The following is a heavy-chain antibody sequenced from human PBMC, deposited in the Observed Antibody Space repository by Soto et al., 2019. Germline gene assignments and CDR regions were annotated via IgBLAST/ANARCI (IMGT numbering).Heavy chain of an antibody. Sequence: QVQLQESGPGLVKPSQTLSLTCTVSGGSISSGDYYWSWIRQPPGKGLEWIGYIYYSGSTYYNPSLKSRVTISVDTSKNQFALKLSSVTAADTAVYYCARETRSGHSLGESFDYWGQGTLVTVSS. J-gene: IGHJ4*02. CDR3: ARETRSGHSLGESFDY. CDR1: GGSISSGDYY. D-gene: IGHD3-16*01. V-gene: IGHV4-30-4*01. CDR2: IYYSGST.